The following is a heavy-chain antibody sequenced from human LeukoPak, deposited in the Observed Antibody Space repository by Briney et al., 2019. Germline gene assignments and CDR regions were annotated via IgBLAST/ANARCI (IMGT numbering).Heavy chain of an antibody. D-gene: IGHD5-24*01. CDR3: ARVRESGALDI. V-gene: IGHV4-59*01. Sequence: SGTLSLTCTVSGGSISSYYWSWIRQPPGKGLEWIGYIYYSGSTNYNPSLKSRVTISVDTSKNQFSLKLSSVTAADTAVYYCARVRESGALDIWGQGTMVTVSS. CDR2: IYYSGST. CDR1: GGSISSYY. J-gene: IGHJ3*02.